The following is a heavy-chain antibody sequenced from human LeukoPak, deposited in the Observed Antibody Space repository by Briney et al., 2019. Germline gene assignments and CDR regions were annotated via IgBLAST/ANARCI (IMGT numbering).Heavy chain of an antibody. V-gene: IGHV3-30-3*01. CDR1: GFTFSSYA. Sequence: PGGSLRLSCAASGFTFSSYAMHWVRQAPGKGLEWVAVISYDGSNKYYADSVKGRFTISRDNSKNTLYLQMNSLRAEDTAVYYCARVEVAQGAFDIWGQGTMVTVSS. D-gene: IGHD5-24*01. J-gene: IGHJ3*02. CDR3: ARVEVAQGAFDI. CDR2: ISYDGSNK.